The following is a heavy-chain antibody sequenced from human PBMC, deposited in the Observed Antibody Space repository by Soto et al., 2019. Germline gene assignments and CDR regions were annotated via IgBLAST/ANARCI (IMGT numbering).Heavy chain of an antibody. J-gene: IGHJ3*02. Sequence: GGSLRLSCAASGFTFSSYSMNWVRQAPGKGLEWVSSISSSSSYIYYADSVKGRFTISRDNAKNSLYLQMNSLRAEDTAVYYCARGSLSYCSRGSCWAFDIWGHGTMVNVS. D-gene: IGHD2-15*01. CDR3: ARGSLSYCSRGSCWAFDI. CDR2: ISSSSSYI. CDR1: GFTFSSYS. V-gene: IGHV3-21*01.